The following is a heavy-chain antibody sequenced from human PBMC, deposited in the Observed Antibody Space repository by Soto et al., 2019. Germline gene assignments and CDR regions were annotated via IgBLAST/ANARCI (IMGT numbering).Heavy chain of an antibody. V-gene: IGHV4-59*01. D-gene: IGHD6-13*01. CDR2: IYYSGST. J-gene: IGHJ6*03. CDR1: GGSISSYY. Sequence: SETLSLTCTVSGGSISSYYWSWIRQPPGKGLEWIGYIYYSGSTNYNPSLKSRVTISVDTSKNQFSLKLSSVTAADTAVYYCARAPGAAAGPYYYYYYMDVWGKGTTVTVSS. CDR3: ARAPGAAAGPYYYYYYMDV.